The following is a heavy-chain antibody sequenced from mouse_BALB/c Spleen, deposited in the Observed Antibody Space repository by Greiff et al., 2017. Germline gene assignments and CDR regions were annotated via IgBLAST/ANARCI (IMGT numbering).Heavy chain of an antibody. CDR1: GFTFSSFG. CDR3: ARDRYDGPYAMDY. D-gene: IGHD2-14*01. CDR2: ISSGSSTI. V-gene: IGHV5-17*02. J-gene: IGHJ4*01. Sequence: EVKLVESGGGLVQPGGSRKLSCAASGFTFSSFGMHWVRQAPEKGLEWVAYISSGSSTIYYADTVKGRFTISRDNPKNTLFLQMTSLRSEDTAMYYCARDRYDGPYAMDYWGQGTSVTVSS.